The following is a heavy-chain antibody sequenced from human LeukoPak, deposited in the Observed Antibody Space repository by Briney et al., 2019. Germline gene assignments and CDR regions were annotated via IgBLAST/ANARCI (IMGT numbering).Heavy chain of an antibody. J-gene: IGHJ5*02. V-gene: IGHV4-59*08. CDR3: ARQTYCSSTSCHGDTWFDP. Sequence: PSETLSLTCTVSGGSISSYYWSWIRQPPGKGLEWIGYIYHSGSTYYNPSLKSRVTISVGRSKNQFSLKLSSVTAADTAVYYCARQTYCSSTSCHGDTWFDPWGQGTLVTVSS. D-gene: IGHD2-2*01. CDR2: IYHSGST. CDR1: GGSISSYY.